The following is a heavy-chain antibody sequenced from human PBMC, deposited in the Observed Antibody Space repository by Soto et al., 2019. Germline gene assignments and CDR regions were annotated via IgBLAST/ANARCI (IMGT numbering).Heavy chain of an antibody. CDR1: GGTFSSYA. D-gene: IGHD6-13*01. CDR3: ARVRGGAAAGTMEGGWFDP. CDR2: IIPIFGTA. J-gene: IGHJ5*02. V-gene: IGHV1-69*12. Sequence: QVQLVQSGAEVKKPGSSVKVSCKASGGTFSSYAISWVRQAPGQGLEWMGGIIPIFGTANYAQKFQGRVKMTADESTSTADMELSSLRSEDTAVYCCARVRGGAAAGTMEGGWFDPWGQGTLVTVSS.